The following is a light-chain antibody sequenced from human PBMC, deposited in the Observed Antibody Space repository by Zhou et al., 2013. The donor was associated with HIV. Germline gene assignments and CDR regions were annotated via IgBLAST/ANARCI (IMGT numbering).Light chain of an antibody. V-gene: IGKV3-20*01. CDR1: QSVSSTY. Sequence: EIVLTQSPGTLSLSPGERATLSCRASQSVSSTYLAWYQQKPGQAPRLLIYGASNRALGVPDRFSGSGSGTDFTLRVARLQPEDSAVYYCQQYANAPYTFGQGTKV. J-gene: IGKJ1*01. CDR2: GAS. CDR3: QQYANAPYT.